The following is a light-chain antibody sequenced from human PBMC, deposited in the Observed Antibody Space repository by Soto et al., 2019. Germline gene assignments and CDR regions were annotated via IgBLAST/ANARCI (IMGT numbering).Light chain of an antibody. Sequence: QSVLTQPPSVSGAPGQRVTISCTGSSSNIGAGYDVHWYQQLPGTAPKLHIDGNSNRPSGVPDRFSGSKSGTSASLAITGLQAEDEADYYCQSYDSSLSGYVFGTGTKVTVL. J-gene: IGLJ1*01. CDR1: SSNIGAGYD. V-gene: IGLV1-40*01. CDR3: QSYDSSLSGYV. CDR2: GNS.